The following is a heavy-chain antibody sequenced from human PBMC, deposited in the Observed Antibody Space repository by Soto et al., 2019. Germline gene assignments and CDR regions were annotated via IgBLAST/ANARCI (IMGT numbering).Heavy chain of an antibody. J-gene: IGHJ4*02. CDR1: GASLSGSY. V-gene: IGHV4-4*07. CDR3: ARAAYYYDSSGYVIDL. CDR2: IYFTGST. D-gene: IGHD3-22*01. Sequence: SETLSLTCTVAGASLSGSYWSWIRRPAGKGLEWIGRIYFTGSTNYNPSLRGRVTMSVDTSKNQFSLKLNSVTAADTAVYYCARAAYYYDSSGYVIDLWGQGTLVTVSS.